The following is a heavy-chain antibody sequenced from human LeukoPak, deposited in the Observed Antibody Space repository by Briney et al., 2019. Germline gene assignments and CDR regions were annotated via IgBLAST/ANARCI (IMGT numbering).Heavy chain of an antibody. D-gene: IGHD3-16*02. CDR3: ARVAYDYVWGSYRDYYFDY. CDR2: INHSGST. J-gene: IGHJ4*02. Sequence: SETLSLTCAVYGGSFSGYYWSWIRQPPGKGLEWIGEINHSGSTNYNPSLKSRVTISVDTSKNQFSLKLSSVTAADTAVYYCARVAYDYVWGSYRDYYFDYWGQGTLVTVSS. V-gene: IGHV4-34*01. CDR1: GGSFSGYY.